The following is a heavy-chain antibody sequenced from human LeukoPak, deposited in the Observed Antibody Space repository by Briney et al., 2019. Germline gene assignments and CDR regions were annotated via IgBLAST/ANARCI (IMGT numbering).Heavy chain of an antibody. CDR3: ARDTLLYADSPDAFDM. CDR1: GFIFSSYS. D-gene: IGHD4-17*01. Sequence: GGSLRLSCAASGFIFSSYSMNWVRQAPGKGLEWVSYISSSGSTIYYADSVKGRFTISRDNAKNSLYLQMNSLRAEDTAVYYCARDTLLYADSPDAFDMWGQGTMVTVSS. J-gene: IGHJ3*02. V-gene: IGHV3-48*04. CDR2: ISSSGSTI.